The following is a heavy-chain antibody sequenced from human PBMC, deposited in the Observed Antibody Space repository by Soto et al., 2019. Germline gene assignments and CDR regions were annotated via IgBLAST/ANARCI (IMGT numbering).Heavy chain of an antibody. CDR2: IIPLFGTA. CDR3: ATHEGGSESYYNKDYDY. CDR1: GGTFSSYA. J-gene: IGHJ4*02. Sequence: QVQLVQSGAEVKKPGSSVNVSCKASGGTFSSYAISWVRQAPGQGLEWMGGIIPLFGTANYAQKFQGRVTITADNSTSTAYMELSSVRSEDTAVYYCATHEGGSESYYNKDYDYWGQGTLVTVSS. V-gene: IGHV1-69*06. D-gene: IGHD3-10*01.